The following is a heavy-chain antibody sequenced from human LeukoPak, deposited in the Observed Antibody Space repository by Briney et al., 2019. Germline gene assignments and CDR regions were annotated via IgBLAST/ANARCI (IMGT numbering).Heavy chain of an antibody. CDR3: AREAMGLRLGELSVIDY. J-gene: IGHJ4*02. CDR1: GGSISSSSYY. CDR2: IYYSGST. D-gene: IGHD3-16*02. V-gene: IGHV4-39*07. Sequence: PSETLSLTCTVSGGSISSSSYYWGWIRQPPGKGLEWIGSIYYSGSTYYNPSLKSRVTISVDTSKNQFSLKLSSVTAADTAVYYCAREAMGLRLGELSVIDYWGQGTLVTVSS.